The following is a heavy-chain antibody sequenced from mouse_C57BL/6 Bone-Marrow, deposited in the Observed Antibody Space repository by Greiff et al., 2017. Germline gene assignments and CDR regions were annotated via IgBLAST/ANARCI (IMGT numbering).Heavy chain of an antibody. CDR1: GYSITSGYY. J-gene: IGHJ2*01. D-gene: IGHD1-1*01. CDR3: ARDPLLRFFDY. V-gene: IGHV3-6*01. CDR2: ISYDGSN. Sequence: VQLQQSGPGLVKPSQSLSLTCSVTGYSITSGYYWNWIRQFPGNKLEWMGYISYDGSNNYNPSLKNRISITRDTSKNQFFLKLNSVTTEDTATYYCARDPLLRFFDYWGQGTTLTVSS.